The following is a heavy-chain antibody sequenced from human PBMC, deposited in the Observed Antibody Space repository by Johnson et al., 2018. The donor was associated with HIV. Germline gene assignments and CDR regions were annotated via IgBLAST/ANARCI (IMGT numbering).Heavy chain of an antibody. D-gene: IGHD3-16*01. V-gene: IGHV3-48*04. Sequence: VQLVESGGGVVRPGGSLRLSCAASGFTFDDYGMSWIRQAPGKGLEWVSYISSSTDTIYYADSVKGRFTIPRDHAKNSLSLQMNSLRAEDTAVYYCVRDAFDYRDASGRFGGAGFDIWGQGTVVTVSS. CDR3: VRDAFDYRDASGRFGGAGFDI. J-gene: IGHJ3*02. CDR1: GFTFDDYG. CDR2: ISSSTDTI.